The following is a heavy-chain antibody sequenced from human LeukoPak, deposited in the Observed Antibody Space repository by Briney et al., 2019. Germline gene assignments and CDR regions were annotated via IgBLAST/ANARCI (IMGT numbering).Heavy chain of an antibody. CDR2: INHSGST. V-gene: IGHV4-34*01. D-gene: IGHD3-10*01. Sequence: PSETLSLTCAVYGGSFSGYYWSWIRQPPGKGLEWIGEINHSGSTNYNPSLKSRVTTSVDTSKNQFSLKLSSVTAADTAVYYCARGIGYYYGSGSYYPWFDYWGQGTLVTVSS. CDR3: ARGIGYYYGSGSYYPWFDY. CDR1: GGSFSGYY. J-gene: IGHJ4*02.